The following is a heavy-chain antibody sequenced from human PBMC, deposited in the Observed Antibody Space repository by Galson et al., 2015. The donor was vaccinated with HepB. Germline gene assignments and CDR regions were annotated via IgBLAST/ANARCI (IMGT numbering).Heavy chain of an antibody. J-gene: IGHJ4*02. CDR1: GFTFSSYS. CDR2: ISSSSSTI. D-gene: IGHD4-23*01. Sequence: SLRLSCAASGFTFSSYSMNWVRQAPGKGLEWVSYISSSSSTIYYADSVKGRFTISRDNAKNSLYLQMNSLRAEDTAVYYCATAASVRVDYWGQGTLVTVSS. CDR3: ATAASVRVDY. V-gene: IGHV3-48*01.